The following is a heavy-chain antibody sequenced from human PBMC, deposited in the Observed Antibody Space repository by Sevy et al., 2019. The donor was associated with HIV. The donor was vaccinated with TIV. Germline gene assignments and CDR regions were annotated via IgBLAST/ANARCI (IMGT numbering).Heavy chain of an antibody. Sequence: ASVKVSCKASGYTFSSYGISWVRQAPGQGLEWMGWISDYNGYTNYAHKFQGRVTMSTETSTRTAYMELRSLRSDDTAVYFCAREGYYYRSGTYRPPNYYGMDVWGQGTAVNVSS. CDR3: AREGYYYRSGTYRPPNYYGMDV. D-gene: IGHD3-10*01. J-gene: IGHJ6*02. CDR2: ISDYNGYT. V-gene: IGHV1-18*01. CDR1: GYTFSSYG.